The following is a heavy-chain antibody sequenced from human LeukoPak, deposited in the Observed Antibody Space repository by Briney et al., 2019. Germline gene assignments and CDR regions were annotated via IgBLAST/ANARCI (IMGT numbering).Heavy chain of an antibody. CDR3: ARGRGSGWLRNWFDP. V-gene: IGHV4-38-2*02. J-gene: IGHJ5*02. CDR2: IYHSGST. CDR1: GYSISSGYY. D-gene: IGHD6-19*01. Sequence: PSETLSLTCTVSGYSISSGYYWGWIRQPPGKGLEWIGSIYHSGSTYYNPSLKSRVTISVDTSKNQFSLKLSSVTAADTAVYYCARGRGSGWLRNWFDPWGQGTLVTVSS.